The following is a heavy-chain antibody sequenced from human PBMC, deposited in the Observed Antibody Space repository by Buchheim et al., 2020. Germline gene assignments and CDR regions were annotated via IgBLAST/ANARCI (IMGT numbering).Heavy chain of an antibody. V-gene: IGHV1-46*03. Sequence: QVQLVQSGAEVKKPGASVKVSCKASGYTFTSYYMHWVRQAPGQGLEWMGIINPSGGSTSYAQKFQGRVTMTRDTSTSTVYMELSSLRSEDTAVYYCAIAPNDYIWGSYRYYFDYWGQGTL. CDR1: GYTFTSYY. D-gene: IGHD3-16*02. J-gene: IGHJ4*02. CDR2: INPSGGST. CDR3: AIAPNDYIWGSYRYYFDY.